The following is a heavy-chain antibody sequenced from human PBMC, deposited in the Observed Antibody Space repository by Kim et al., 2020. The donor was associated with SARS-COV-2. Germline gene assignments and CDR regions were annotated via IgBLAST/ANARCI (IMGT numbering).Heavy chain of an antibody. Sequence: AGSVTGRFTISRDKSKHTLYLQMNRLRAEDAAVYDCAIAHDLCSGPWFDYWGQGTLVTVSS. CDR3: AIAHDLCSGPWFDY. D-gene: IGHD3-3*01. J-gene: IGHJ4*02. V-gene: IGHV3-53*01.